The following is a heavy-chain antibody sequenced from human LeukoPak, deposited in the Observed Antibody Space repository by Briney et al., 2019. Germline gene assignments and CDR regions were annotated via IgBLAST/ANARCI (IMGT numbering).Heavy chain of an antibody. CDR3: ARAAYSSTWYSRYFDL. CDR1: GFTFSSYA. D-gene: IGHD6-13*01. J-gene: IGHJ2*01. CDR2: ISSSGSTI. V-gene: IGHV3-48*04. Sequence: GGSLRLSCAASGFTFSSYAMSWVRQAPGKGLEWVSYISSSGSTIYYADSVKGRFTIPRDNAKNSLYLQMNSLRAGDTAVYYCARAAYSSTWYSRYFDLWGRGTLVTVSS.